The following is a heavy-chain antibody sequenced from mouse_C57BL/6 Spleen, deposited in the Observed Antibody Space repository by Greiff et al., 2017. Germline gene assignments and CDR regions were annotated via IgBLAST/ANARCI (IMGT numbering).Heavy chain of an antibody. CDR1: GFTFSDYY. Sequence: EVKLMESEGGLVQPGSSMKLSCTASGFTFSDYYMAWVRQVPEKGLEWVANINSDGSSTYSLDSLKSRFIIARDNAKNILCLQIGSLKSEDTATDYCARGRDSMDYWGQGTSVTVSS. V-gene: IGHV5-16*01. J-gene: IGHJ4*01. CDR3: ARGRDSMDY. D-gene: IGHD3-3*01. CDR2: INSDGSST.